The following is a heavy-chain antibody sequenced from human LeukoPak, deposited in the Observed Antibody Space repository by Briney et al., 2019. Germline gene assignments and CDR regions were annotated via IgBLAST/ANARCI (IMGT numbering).Heavy chain of an antibody. V-gene: IGHV1-18*01. CDR1: GYTFTSYG. D-gene: IGHD6-6*01. J-gene: IGHJ5*02. CDR3: AREFAEKYSSSQNWFDP. CDR2: ISAYNGNT. Sequence: GASVKVSCKASGYTFTSYGISWVRQAPGQGLEWMGWISAYNGNTNYAQKLQGRVTMTTDTSTSTAYMELSSLRSEDTAVCYCAREFAEKYSSSQNWFDPWGQGTLVTVSS.